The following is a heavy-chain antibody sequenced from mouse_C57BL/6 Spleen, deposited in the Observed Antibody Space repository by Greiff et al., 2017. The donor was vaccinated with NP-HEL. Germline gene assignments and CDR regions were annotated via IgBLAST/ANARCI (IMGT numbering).Heavy chain of an antibody. D-gene: IGHD1-1*01. CDR2: IYPGDGDT. V-gene: IGHV1-82*01. CDR1: GYAFSSSW. Sequence: QVQLQQPGTELVKPGASVKISCKASGYAFSSSWMNWVKQRPGKGLEWIGRIYPGDGDTNYNGKFKGKATLTADKSSSTAYMQLSSLTSEDSAVYFCARSGFDGSSYFDYWGQGTTLTVSS. J-gene: IGHJ2*01. CDR3: ARSGFDGSSYFDY.